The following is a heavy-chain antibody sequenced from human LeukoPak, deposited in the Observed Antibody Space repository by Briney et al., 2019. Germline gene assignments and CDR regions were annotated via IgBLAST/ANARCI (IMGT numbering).Heavy chain of an antibody. CDR2: INPSGGST. J-gene: IGHJ4*02. D-gene: IGHD3-10*01. V-gene: IGHV1-46*01. Sequence: ASVKVSCKASGYTFTSYYMHWVRQAPGQGLEWMGIINPSGGSTSYAQKFQGRVTMTRDTSTSTVYMELSSLRSEGTAVYYCARGPVGNTMVRGVPFDYWGQGTLVTVSS. CDR1: GYTFTSYY. CDR3: ARGPVGNTMVRGVPFDY.